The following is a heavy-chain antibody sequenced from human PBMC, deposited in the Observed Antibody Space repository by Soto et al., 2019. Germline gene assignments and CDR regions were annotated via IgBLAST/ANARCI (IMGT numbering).Heavy chain of an antibody. Sequence: QEHLVESGGGVVQAGTSLRLSCAASGFRFNNYGMHWVRQAPGKGLEWVAFVSSYGNNKYYADSVKGRFTISRDNSKSTMFLQVDRLRVDDTAIYYCAKDRVIQLLPIWPDPWGQGTLVTVSS. D-gene: IGHD2-15*01. CDR1: GFRFNNYG. CDR3: AKDRVIQLLPIWPDP. J-gene: IGHJ5*02. CDR2: VSSYGNNK. V-gene: IGHV3-30*18.